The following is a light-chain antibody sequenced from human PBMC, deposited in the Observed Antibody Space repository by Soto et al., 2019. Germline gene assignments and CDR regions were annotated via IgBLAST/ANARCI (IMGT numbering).Light chain of an antibody. Sequence: DFEMTQSPDSLAVSLGERATINCTSSQSVLYSSNNKNYLAWYQQKLGQPPKLLIYWASTRESGVPDRFSGSGSGTDFTLTISSLQAEDVAVYYGLQSYSAPRTFGQGTKLEIK. V-gene: IGKV4-1*01. CDR1: QSVLYSSNNKNY. J-gene: IGKJ2*02. CDR3: LQSYSAPRT. CDR2: WAS.